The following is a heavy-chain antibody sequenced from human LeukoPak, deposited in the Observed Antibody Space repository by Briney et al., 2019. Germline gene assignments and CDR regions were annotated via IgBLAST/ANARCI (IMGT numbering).Heavy chain of an antibody. CDR1: GGSISSYY. Sequence: SETLSLTCTVSGGSISSYYWSWIRQPPGKGLEWIGYIYTSGSTNYNPSLKSRVTISVDTSKNQFSLKLSSVTAADTAVYYCARVVVAGSFDYWGQGTLVTVSS. V-gene: IGHV4-4*09. D-gene: IGHD6-19*01. J-gene: IGHJ4*02. CDR3: ARVVVAGSFDY. CDR2: IYTSGST.